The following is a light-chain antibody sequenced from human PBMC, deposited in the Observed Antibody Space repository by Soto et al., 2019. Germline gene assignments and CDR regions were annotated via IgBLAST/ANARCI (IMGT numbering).Light chain of an antibody. Sequence: EIVLTQSPATLSLSPGERATLSCGASQSVSSSYLGWYQQKPGLAPRLLIYDASNRATGIPDRFSGSGSGTDFTLTISRLEPEDFAVYYCQQYGSSPLTCGGGTKVEIK. CDR3: QQYGSSPLT. CDR2: DAS. CDR1: QSVSSSY. V-gene: IGKV3D-20*01. J-gene: IGKJ4*01.